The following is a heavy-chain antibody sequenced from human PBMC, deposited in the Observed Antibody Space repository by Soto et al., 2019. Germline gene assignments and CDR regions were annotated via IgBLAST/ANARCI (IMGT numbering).Heavy chain of an antibody. CDR2: GGT. J-gene: IGHJ4*02. D-gene: IGHD3-22*01. V-gene: IGHV1-2*02. CDR3: ARSEGYYDSSGYYRGYFDY. Sequence: GGTNYAQKFQGRVTMTRDTSISTAYMELSRLRSDDTAVYYCARSEGYYDSSGYYRGYFDYWGQGTLVTVSS.